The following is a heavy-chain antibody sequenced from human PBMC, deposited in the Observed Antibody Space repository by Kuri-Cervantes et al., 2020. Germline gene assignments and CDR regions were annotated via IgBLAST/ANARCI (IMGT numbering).Heavy chain of an antibody. CDR2: ISHYNYKT. V-gene: IGHV1-18*01. CDR3: ARTLGAFEV. D-gene: IGHD7-27*01. J-gene: IGHJ1*01. Sequence: ASVKVSCKASGYTFTDYGISWVRQAPGQGLEWMGWISHYNYKTEYAQKFQGRDVVTTDTSTSTVYMEMWSLKSDDTAVYYCARTLGAFEVWGQGTLVTVSS. CDR1: GYTFTDYG.